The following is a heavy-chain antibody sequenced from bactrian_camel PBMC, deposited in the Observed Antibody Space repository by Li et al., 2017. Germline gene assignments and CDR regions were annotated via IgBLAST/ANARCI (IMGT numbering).Heavy chain of an antibody. CDR3: VADETCVRWYLPAGSADFGA. V-gene: IGHV3S9*01. J-gene: IGHJ6*01. CDR1: RYTRTNYC. Sequence: HVQLVESGGGSVQAGGSLRLSCAGSRYTRTNYCMGWFRQAQGKEREGVASVDTEGRTEYEDSVKGRFTISKDNAKNTLYLQMNNLKPEDTAMYYCVADETCVRWYLPAGSADFGAWGQGTQVTVS. D-gene: IGHD2*01. CDR2: VDTEGRT.